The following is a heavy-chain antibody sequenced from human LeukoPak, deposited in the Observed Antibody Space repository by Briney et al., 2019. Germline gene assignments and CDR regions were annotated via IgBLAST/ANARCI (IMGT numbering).Heavy chain of an antibody. D-gene: IGHD2-21*01. CDR3: ASSVFCGGDCYNYYYYYMDV. J-gene: IGHJ6*03. CDR2: IIPIFGTA. Sequence: ASVKVSCKASGGTFSSYAISWVRQGPGQGLEWMGGIIPIFGTANYAQKFQGRVTITTDESTSTAYMELNSLRSEDTAVYYCASSVFCGGDCYNYYYYYMDVWGKGTTVTVSS. CDR1: GGTFSSYA. V-gene: IGHV1-69*05.